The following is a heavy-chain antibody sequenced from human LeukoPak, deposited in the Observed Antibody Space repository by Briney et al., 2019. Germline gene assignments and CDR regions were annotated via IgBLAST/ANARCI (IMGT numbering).Heavy chain of an antibody. V-gene: IGHV3-23*01. CDR1: GFTFSSYA. CDR3: AKAGGIVVVPAAYPFDY. J-gene: IGHJ4*02. CDR2: ISGSGGST. Sequence: PGGSLRLSCAASGFTFSSYAMSWVRQAPGKGLEWVSAISGSGGSTYYADSVKGRFTISRDNSKNTLYLQMNSLRAEDTAVYYCAKAGGIVVVPAAYPFDYWGQGTLVTVSS. D-gene: IGHD2-2*01.